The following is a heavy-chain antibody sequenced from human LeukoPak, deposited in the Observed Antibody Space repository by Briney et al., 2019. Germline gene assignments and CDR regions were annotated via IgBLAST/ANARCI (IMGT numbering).Heavy chain of an antibody. J-gene: IGHJ4*02. CDR1: GYSINSDYY. V-gene: IGHV4-38-2*02. CDR3: ARGVIHRGYCSSTSCALLVDY. Sequence: SETLSLTCTVSGYSINSDYYWGWIRQPPGKGQEWIGSISHSGSTYYNPSLKSRVTISVDTSKNQFSLKLSSVTAADTAVYYCARGVIHRGYCSSTSCALLVDYWGQGTLVTVSS. CDR2: ISHSGST. D-gene: IGHD2-2*01.